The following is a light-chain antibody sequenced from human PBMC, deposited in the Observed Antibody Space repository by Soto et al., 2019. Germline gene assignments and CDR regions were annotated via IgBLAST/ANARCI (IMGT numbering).Light chain of an antibody. CDR3: QQYANFPIS. V-gene: IGKV1-33*01. CDR2: AAS. Sequence: HMSQSPSSLSASVGDRGTITCQAGQGIKHYLTSYPQKPGKAPRLLISAASNMEKGVPSRFTGSGSGTDFILTLSSSPPEDITTYHCQQYANFPISFGQGTRLEIK. CDR1: QGIKHY. J-gene: IGKJ5*01.